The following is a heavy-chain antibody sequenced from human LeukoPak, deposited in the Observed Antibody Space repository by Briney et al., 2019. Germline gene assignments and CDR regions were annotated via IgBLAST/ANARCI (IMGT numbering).Heavy chain of an antibody. CDR3: AKGSGTARRWFDP. CDR2: ISSSSSKI. D-gene: IGHD1-26*01. Sequence: GGSLRLSCAASGFDFSSYSMNWVRRAPGKGLESVSYISSSSSKILYADSVKGRFTISRDNSKNTLYLQMNSLRAEDTAVYYCAKGSGTARRWFDPWGQGTLVTVSS. J-gene: IGHJ5*02. V-gene: IGHV3-48*01. CDR1: GFDFSSYS.